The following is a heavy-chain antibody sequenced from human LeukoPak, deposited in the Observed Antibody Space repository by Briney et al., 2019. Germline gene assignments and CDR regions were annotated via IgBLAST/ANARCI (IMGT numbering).Heavy chain of an antibody. CDR3: ARGGWFGEKYFDY. Sequence: ASVTVSFKASGYTFTDHDVNWVRQAPGQGLEWMGWMNPNTGNTGYAQNLQGRVTMTRTNSITTAYMELRSLRSDDTAVYYCARGGWFGEKYFDYWGQGTLVTVSS. D-gene: IGHD3-10*01. J-gene: IGHJ4*02. CDR2: MNPNTGNT. CDR1: GYTFTDHD. V-gene: IGHV1-8*01.